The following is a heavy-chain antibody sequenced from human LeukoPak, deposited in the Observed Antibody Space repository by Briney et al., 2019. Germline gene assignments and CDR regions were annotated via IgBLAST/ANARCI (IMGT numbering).Heavy chain of an antibody. Sequence: GGSLRLSCAASGFTFSSHGMNWVRQAPGKGLEWVSGISPNGVITYYADSVKGRFIISRDNSKNTLYLQMNSLRAEDTAVYYCAKDWYSFTVVTPFSHWGQGTLVTVSS. D-gene: IGHD4-23*01. V-gene: IGHV3-23*01. J-gene: IGHJ4*02. CDR2: ISPNGVIT. CDR3: AKDWYSFTVVTPFSH. CDR1: GFTFSSHG.